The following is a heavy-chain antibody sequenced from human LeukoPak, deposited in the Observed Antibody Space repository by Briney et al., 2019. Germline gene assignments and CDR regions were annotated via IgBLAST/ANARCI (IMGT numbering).Heavy chain of an antibody. J-gene: IGHJ4*02. Sequence: ASVKVSCRASGYTFTGYYMHWVRQAPGQGLEWMGWINPNSGGTNYAQKFQGRVTMTRDTSISTAYMELSRLRSDDTAVYYCARARPYCGGDCYSDYWGQGTLVTVSS. CDR3: ARARPYCGGDCYSDY. V-gene: IGHV1-2*02. D-gene: IGHD2-21*02. CDR2: INPNSGGT. CDR1: GYTFTGYY.